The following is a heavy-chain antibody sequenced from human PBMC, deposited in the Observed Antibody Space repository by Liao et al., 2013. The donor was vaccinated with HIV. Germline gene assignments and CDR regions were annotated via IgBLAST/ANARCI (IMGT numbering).Heavy chain of an antibody. CDR1: GGSISSGDYY. V-gene: IGHV4-61*02. CDR2: FYTNGST. J-gene: IGHJ4*02. Sequence: QVQLQESGPGLVKPSQTLSLTCTVSGGSISSGDYYWSWIRQPAGKGLEWIGRFYTNGSTNYNPSLKSRVTISVDTSKNQFSLKLSSVTAADTAVYYCARGNGDVASFDYWGQGTLVTVSS. D-gene: IGHD1-1*01. CDR3: ARGNGDVASFDY.